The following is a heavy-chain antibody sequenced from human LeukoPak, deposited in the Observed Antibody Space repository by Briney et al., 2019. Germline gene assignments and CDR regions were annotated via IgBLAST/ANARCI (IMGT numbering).Heavy chain of an antibody. CDR3: ANPPLGDYALEYHYGMDV. Sequence: PGGSLRLSCAASGFTFSSYWMTWVRQAPGKGLEWVANVNLDGSEKYYVDSVKGRFTISRDNSKNTLYLQMNSLRAEDTAVYYCANPPLGDYALEYHYGMDVWGQGTTVTVSS. V-gene: IGHV3-7*03. D-gene: IGHD4-17*01. CDR2: VNLDGSEK. CDR1: GFTFSSYW. J-gene: IGHJ6*02.